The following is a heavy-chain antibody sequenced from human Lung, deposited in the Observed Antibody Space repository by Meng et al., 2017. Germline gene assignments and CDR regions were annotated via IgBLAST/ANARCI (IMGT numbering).Heavy chain of an antibody. CDR3: ARGPTTMAHDLDY. CDR2: INHSGST. D-gene: IGHD4-11*01. Sequence: VELQPLGAGLLKPSEALSLTCVVSGGSVSDYYWSWIRQHPGKGLEWIGEINHSGSTNYNPSLESRATISVDTSQNNLSLKLSSVTAADSAVYYCARGPTTMAHDLDYWGQGTLVTVSS. V-gene: IGHV4-34*01. J-gene: IGHJ4*02. CDR1: GGSVSDYY.